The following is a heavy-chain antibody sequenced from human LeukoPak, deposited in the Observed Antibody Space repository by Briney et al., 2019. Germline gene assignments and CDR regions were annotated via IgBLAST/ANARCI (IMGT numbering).Heavy chain of an antibody. CDR1: GFTFSNYS. CDR3: ARGVGTTGNY. D-gene: IGHD1-26*01. J-gene: IGHJ4*02. CDR2: ITSSSSTI. V-gene: IGHV3-48*01. Sequence: QPGGSLRLSCAASGFTFSNYSMNWVRQAPGKGLEWVSFITSSSSTIYYADSVKGRFTISRDNAKNSLYLQMNSLRADDTAIYYCARGVGTTGNYWGQGTLVTVSS.